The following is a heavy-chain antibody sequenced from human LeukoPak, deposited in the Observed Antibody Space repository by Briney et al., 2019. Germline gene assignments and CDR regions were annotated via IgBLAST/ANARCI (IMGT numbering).Heavy chain of an antibody. D-gene: IGHD5-18*01. CDR2: ISSSSSYI. V-gene: IGHV3-21*01. CDR1: GFTFSSYS. CDR3: ARDGRGYSYGYGNNFDY. Sequence: GGSLRLSCAASGFTFSSYSMNWVRQAPGKGLEWVSSISSSSSYIYYADSVKGRFTISRDNAKNSLYLQMNSLRAEDTAVYYCARDGRGYSYGYGNNFDYWGQGTLVTVSS. J-gene: IGHJ4*02.